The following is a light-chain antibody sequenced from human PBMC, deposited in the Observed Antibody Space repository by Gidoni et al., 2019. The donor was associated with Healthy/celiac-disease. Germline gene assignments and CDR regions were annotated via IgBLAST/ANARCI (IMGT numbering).Light chain of an antibody. CDR3: QQYNSYSRT. Sequence: DIQMTQSPSTLSASVGDRVTITCRASQSISSWLAWYQQKPGKAPKLLIYDASRLESGVPSRFSGSGSGTEFTLTISSLQPDDFATYYGQQYNSYSRTFGQXTKVEIK. J-gene: IGKJ1*01. CDR2: DAS. V-gene: IGKV1-5*01. CDR1: QSISSW.